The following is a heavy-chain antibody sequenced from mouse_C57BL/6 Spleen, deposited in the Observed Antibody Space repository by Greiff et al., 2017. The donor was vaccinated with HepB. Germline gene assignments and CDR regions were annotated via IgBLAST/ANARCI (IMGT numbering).Heavy chain of an antibody. CDR2: ISSGGDYI. Sequence: DVKLVESGEGLVKPGGSLKLSCAASGFTFSSYAMSWVRQTPEKRLEWVAYISSGGDYIYYADTVKGRCTISRDNARNTLYLQMSSLKSEDTAMYYCTRDTTGYYYAMDYWGQGTSVTVSS. J-gene: IGHJ4*01. CDR1: GFTFSSYA. D-gene: IGHD2-12*01. V-gene: IGHV5-9-1*02. CDR3: TRDTTGYYYAMDY.